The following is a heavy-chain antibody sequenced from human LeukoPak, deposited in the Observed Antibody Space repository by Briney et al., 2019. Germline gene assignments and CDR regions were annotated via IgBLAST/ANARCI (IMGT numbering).Heavy chain of an antibody. CDR3: ASGLGYCSSTSCYAAYYFDY. J-gene: IGHJ4*02. Sequence: SETLSLTCAVYGGSFSSYYWGWIRQPPGKGLEWIGSIYYSGSTYYNPSLKSRVTISVDTSKNQFSLKLSSVTAADTAVYYCASGLGYCSSTSCYAAYYFDYWGQGTLVTVSS. CDR1: GGSFSSYY. V-gene: IGHV4-39*07. D-gene: IGHD2-2*01. CDR2: IYYSGST.